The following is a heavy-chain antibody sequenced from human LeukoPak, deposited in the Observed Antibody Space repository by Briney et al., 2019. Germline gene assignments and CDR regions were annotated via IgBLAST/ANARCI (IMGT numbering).Heavy chain of an antibody. Sequence: ASVKVSCKASGYTFTSYGISWVRQAPGQGLEWMGSISAYNGNTNYAQKLQGRVTMTTDTSTSTAYMELRSLRSDDTAVYYCARDSPPGGYDFWSGYYNWFDPWGQGTLVTVSS. CDR3: ARDSPPGGYDFWSGYYNWFDP. CDR1: GYTFTSYG. V-gene: IGHV1-18*01. CDR2: ISAYNGNT. J-gene: IGHJ5*02. D-gene: IGHD3-3*01.